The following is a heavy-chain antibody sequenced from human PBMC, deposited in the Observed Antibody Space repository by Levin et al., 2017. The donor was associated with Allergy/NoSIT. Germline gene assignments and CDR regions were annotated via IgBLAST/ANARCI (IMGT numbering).Heavy chain of an antibody. CDR3: ARGAFYPDY. CDR1: GFTFSGYW. CDR2: IKHDGSEK. V-gene: IGHV3-7*04. Sequence: GESLKISCAASGFTFSGYWMSWARQAPGKGLEWVANIKHDGSEKYYVDSVKGRFTISRDNAKNFLFLQMNSLRAEDTAVYYCARGAFYPDYWGQGTLVTVSS. J-gene: IGHJ4*02. D-gene: IGHD3-16*01.